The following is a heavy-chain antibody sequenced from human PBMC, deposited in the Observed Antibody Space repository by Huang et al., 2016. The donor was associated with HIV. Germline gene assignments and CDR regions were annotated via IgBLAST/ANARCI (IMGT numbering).Heavy chain of an antibody. V-gene: IGHV5-51*01. D-gene: IGHD3-10*01. CDR2: IYPGDSGT. CDR1: GYRFRSNW. J-gene: IGHJ6*02. Sequence: EVQLVQSGAEVKKPGESLKISCKGSGYRFRSNWIGGVRQMPGKGLEWMGIIYPGDSGTRYSPSFQGQVTISADKSINTAYLQWSSLKASDTAMYYCARLIGSPSFYYGLDVWGQGTTVTVSS. CDR3: ARLIGSPSFYYGLDV.